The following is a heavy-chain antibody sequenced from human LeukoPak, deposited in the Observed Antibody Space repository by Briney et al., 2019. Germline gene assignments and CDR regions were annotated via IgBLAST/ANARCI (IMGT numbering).Heavy chain of an antibody. V-gene: IGHV3-23*01. J-gene: IGHJ4*02. Sequence: SGGSLRLSCAASGFTFSSYAMSWVRQAPGKGLEWVSAISGSGGSTYYADSVKGRFTISRDNSKNTLYLQMNSLRAEDTAVYYCAKGLTDPDRAVAGIIDYWGQGTLVTVSS. D-gene: IGHD6-19*01. CDR3: AKGLTDPDRAVAGIIDY. CDR1: GFTFSSYA. CDR2: ISGSGGST.